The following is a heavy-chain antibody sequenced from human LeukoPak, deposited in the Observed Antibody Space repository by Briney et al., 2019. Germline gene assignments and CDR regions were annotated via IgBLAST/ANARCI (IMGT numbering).Heavy chain of an antibody. Sequence: PGGSLRLSCAASGFTFSNYWMHWVRQGPGKGLVWVSCINSDGSNTAYADSVKGRFTISRDNAKNTLSLQMNSLRAEDTAVYYCARGYAGGYFDLWGRGTLVTVSP. V-gene: IGHV3-74*01. CDR2: INSDGSNT. CDR3: ARGYAGGYFDL. CDR1: GFTFSNYW. D-gene: IGHD5-12*01. J-gene: IGHJ2*01.